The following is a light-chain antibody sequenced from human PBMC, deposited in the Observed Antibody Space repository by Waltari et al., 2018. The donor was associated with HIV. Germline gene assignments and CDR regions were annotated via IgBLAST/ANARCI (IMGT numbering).Light chain of an antibody. Sequence: QSALTQPASVSGTPGQSITISCTGTSSDLGSYNLFSWYQQHPGKAPKLLIYEVSKRPSEVSNRFSGSKSGNTASLTISGLQAEDEADYYCCSYARSSTRIFGGGTKLTVL. CDR1: SSDLGSYNL. CDR3: CSYARSSTRI. V-gene: IGLV2-23*02. J-gene: IGLJ2*01. CDR2: EVS.